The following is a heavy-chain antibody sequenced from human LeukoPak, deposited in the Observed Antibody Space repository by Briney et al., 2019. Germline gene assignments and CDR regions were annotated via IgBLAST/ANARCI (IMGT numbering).Heavy chain of an antibody. D-gene: IGHD5-18*01. CDR3: AKDSYSKGDY. Sequence: GGSLRLSCEASGFTFSQYWMHWVRQAPGKGLEWVANIKNDGTVKNYVDSVKGRFTISRDNAKNSLYLQMNSLRAEDTGVYYCAKDSYSKGDYWGQGVLVTVSS. J-gene: IGHJ4*02. CDR1: GFTFSQYW. V-gene: IGHV3-7*01. CDR2: IKNDGTVK.